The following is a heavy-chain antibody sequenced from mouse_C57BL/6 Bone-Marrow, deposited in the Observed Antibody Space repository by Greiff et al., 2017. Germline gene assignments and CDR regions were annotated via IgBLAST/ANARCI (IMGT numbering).Heavy chain of an antibody. V-gene: IGHV14-4*01. J-gene: IGHJ2*01. D-gene: IGHD2-3*01. Sequence: EVKLMESGAELVRPGASVKLSCTASGFNIKDDYMHWVKQRPEQGLEWIGWIDPENGDTEYASKFQGKATITADTSSNTAYLQLSSLTSEDTAVYYCTTPYDGPYYWGQGTTLTVSS. CDR3: TTPYDGPYY. CDR2: IDPENGDT. CDR1: GFNIKDDY.